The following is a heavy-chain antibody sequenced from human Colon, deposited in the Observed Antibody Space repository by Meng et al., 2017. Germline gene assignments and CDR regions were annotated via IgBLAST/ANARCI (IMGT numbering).Heavy chain of an antibody. D-gene: IGHD2-15*01. Sequence: QVQIHPGGAGLLKPSETLALTGAVSGGSFRGFYWSWIRQPPGKGLEWIGEIDHFGISNYNSSLKGRLTMSVDTSKKQISLTLTSVTAADTAVYYCARDGGHRADSWGQGTLVTVSS. CDR2: IDHFGIS. J-gene: IGHJ4*02. V-gene: IGHV4-34*01. CDR3: ARDGGHRADS. CDR1: GGSFRGFY.